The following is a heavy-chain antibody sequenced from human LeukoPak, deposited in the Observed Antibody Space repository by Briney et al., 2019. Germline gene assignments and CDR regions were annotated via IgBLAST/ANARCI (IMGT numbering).Heavy chain of an antibody. CDR1: GGSISSGSYY. J-gene: IGHJ5*02. V-gene: IGHV4-61*02. CDR3: AREKKSGYDSGMVDWFDP. D-gene: IGHD5-12*01. CDR2: IYTSGST. Sequence: PSETLSLTCTVSGGSISSGSYYWSWIRQSAGKGLEWIGRIYTSGSTNYNPSLKSRVTISVDTSKNQFSLKLSSVTAADTAVYYCAREKKSGYDSGMVDWFDPWGQGTLVTVSS.